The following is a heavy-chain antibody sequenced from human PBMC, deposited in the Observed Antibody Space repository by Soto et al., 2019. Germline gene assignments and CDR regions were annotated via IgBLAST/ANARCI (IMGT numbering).Heavy chain of an antibody. D-gene: IGHD3-3*02. CDR3: ARQARIRRQLDWFDP. CDR2: IYYSGST. Sequence: SETLSLTCTVSGGSISSSSYYWGWIRQPPGKGLEWIGSIYYSGSTYYNPSLKSRVTISVDTSKNQFSLKLSSVTAADTAVYYCARQARIRRQLDWFDPWGQGTLVTVSS. J-gene: IGHJ5*02. V-gene: IGHV4-39*01. CDR1: GGSISSSSYY.